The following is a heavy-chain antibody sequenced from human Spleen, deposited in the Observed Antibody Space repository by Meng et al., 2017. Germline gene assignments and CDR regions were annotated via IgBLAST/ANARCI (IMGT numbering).Heavy chain of an antibody. CDR3: ARDLRGGYFDY. Sequence: GESLKISCAASGFTFSSYAMSWVRQAPGKGLEWVSAISGSGGSTYYADSVKGRFTISRDNSKNTLYLQMNSLRAEDTAVYYCARDLRGGYFDYWGQGTVVTVSS. J-gene: IGHJ4*02. CDR2: ISGSGGST. CDR1: GFTFSSYA. D-gene: IGHD3-16*01. V-gene: IGHV3-23*01.